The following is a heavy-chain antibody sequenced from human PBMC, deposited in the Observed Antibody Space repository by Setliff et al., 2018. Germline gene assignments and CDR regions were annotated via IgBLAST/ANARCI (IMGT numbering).Heavy chain of an antibody. D-gene: IGHD3-10*01. CDR2: IYYSGTT. CDR3: ARHDARGYYYYMDV. Sequence: SETLSLTCTVSGGSISSSDFYWGWIRQPPGKGLEWIGSIYYSGTTYYNPSLKSPVTISTDTSKNQFSLKLSSVTAADTAIYYCARHDARGYYYYMDVWVPETSWSPSP. V-gene: IGHV4-39*01. J-gene: IGHJ6*03. CDR1: GGSISSSDFY.